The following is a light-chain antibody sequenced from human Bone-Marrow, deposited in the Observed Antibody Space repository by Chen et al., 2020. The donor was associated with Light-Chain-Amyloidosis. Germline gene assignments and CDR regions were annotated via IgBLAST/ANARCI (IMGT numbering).Light chain of an antibody. J-gene: IGLJ2*01. CDR2: RDT. V-gene: IGLV3-25*03. CDR1: DLPTKY. CDR3: ESADSSGTYGVI. Sequence: SYELTQPPSVSVSPGQTARITCSGDDLPTKYAYWYQQKPGQAPVLVIHRDTERPSGISERFTGSSSGTTAALTISGVQAGDGDDYDGESADSSGTYGVIFGGGTKLTVL.